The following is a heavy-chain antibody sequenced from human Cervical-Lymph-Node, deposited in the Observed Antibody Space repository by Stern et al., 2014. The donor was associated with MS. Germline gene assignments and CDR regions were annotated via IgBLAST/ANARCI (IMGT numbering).Heavy chain of an antibody. Sequence: QVQLQESGPGLVKPSQTLSLTCTVSGDSVTSGGYYWSWIRHHPGTGLEWIGYIYSRRSTYYKPFLKSRLTISLDSSKTQFTLKLTSVTAADTAVYYCARGNGDYLSYFQDWGQGTLVTVSS. D-gene: IGHD4-17*01. CDR1: GDSVTSGGYY. J-gene: IGHJ1*01. V-gene: IGHV4-31*03. CDR2: IYSRRST. CDR3: ARGNGDYLSYFQD.